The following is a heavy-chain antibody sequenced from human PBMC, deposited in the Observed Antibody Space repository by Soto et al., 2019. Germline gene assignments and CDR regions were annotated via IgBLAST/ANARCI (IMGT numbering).Heavy chain of an antibody. Sequence: QVQLVESGAEVKKPGASVKVSCKVSGYTLTELSMHWVRQAPGNGLEWMGGFDPEDGETIYAQKFQGRVTMTEDTSTDTAYMELSSLRSEDTAVYYCATDSLTYYDILTGLDVWGQGTTVTVSS. CDR1: GYTLTELS. CDR3: ATDSLTYYDILTGLDV. J-gene: IGHJ6*02. CDR2: FDPEDGET. D-gene: IGHD3-9*01. V-gene: IGHV1-24*01.